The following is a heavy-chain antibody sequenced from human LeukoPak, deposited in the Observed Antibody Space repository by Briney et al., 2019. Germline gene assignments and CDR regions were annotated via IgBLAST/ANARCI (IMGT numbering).Heavy chain of an antibody. Sequence: GGSLRLSCSAPGFTFSSYAMRWVRQAPGKGLEYVSGISGNGGSTNYEDSVKGRFTISRDNCKNTLYLQMSSLRAEDTAVYYCVRGHSSSSNYFDYWGQGSLVTVSS. CDR2: ISGNGGST. D-gene: IGHD6-6*01. CDR1: GFTFSSYA. V-gene: IGHV3-64D*09. J-gene: IGHJ4*02. CDR3: VRGHSSSSNYFDY.